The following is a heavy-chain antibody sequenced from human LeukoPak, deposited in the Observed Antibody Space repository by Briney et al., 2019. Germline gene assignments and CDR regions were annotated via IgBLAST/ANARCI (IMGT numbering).Heavy chain of an antibody. CDR3: ARDWGVSARPGYMDV. Sequence: SETLSLTCTVSGGSISNYYWSWIRQPPGKGLEWIGYIYYSGSTKYNPSLKSRVTISVDTSKNQFSLRLSPVTAADTAVYYCARDWGVSARPGYMDVWGKGTTVTVPS. CDR1: GGSISNYY. D-gene: IGHD6-6*01. J-gene: IGHJ6*03. CDR2: IYYSGST. V-gene: IGHV4-59*01.